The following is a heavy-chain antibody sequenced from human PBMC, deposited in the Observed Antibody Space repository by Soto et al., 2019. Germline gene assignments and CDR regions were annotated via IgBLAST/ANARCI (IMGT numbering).Heavy chain of an antibody. J-gene: IGHJ6*02. V-gene: IGHV1-69*13. CDR3: ARSDMTYFIAAPPRGYYYGMDV. D-gene: IGHD6-6*01. CDR2: IIPIFGTA. Sequence: ASVKVSCKASGGTFSSYAISWVRQAPGQGLEWMGGIIPIFGTANYAQKFQGRVTITADESTSTAYMELSSLRSEDTAVYYCARSDMTYFIAAPPRGYYYGMDVWGQGTTVTVSS. CDR1: GGTFSSYA.